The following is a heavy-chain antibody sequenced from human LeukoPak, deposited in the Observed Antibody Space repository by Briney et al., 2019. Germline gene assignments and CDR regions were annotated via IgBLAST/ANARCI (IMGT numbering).Heavy chain of an antibody. V-gene: IGHV1-2*02. J-gene: IGHJ4*02. CDR2: INPNSGTT. Sequence: ASVKVACKASGYNFTGYYLHWVRRAPGQGLEWVGWINPNSGTTDYAQKFQGRVTLTRDTSSTTAYMEMTGLTSDDTAVYYCARGGGSWDYWGQGTLVTVSS. CDR1: GYNFTGYY. D-gene: IGHD1-26*01. CDR3: ARGGGSWDY.